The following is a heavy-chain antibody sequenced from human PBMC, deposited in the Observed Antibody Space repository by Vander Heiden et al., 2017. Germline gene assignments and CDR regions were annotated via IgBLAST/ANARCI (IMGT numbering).Heavy chain of an antibody. CDR3: TTDPEDMIVVVLGGY. V-gene: IGHV3-15*07. D-gene: IGHD3-22*01. Sequence: EVQLVESGGGLVKPGGPLRLPCAALGLPSGKAWMNWVRQAPGKGLEWVGRIKSKTDGGTTDYAAPVKGRFTISRDDSKNTLYLQMNSLKTEDTAVYYCTTDPEDMIVVVLGGYWGQGTLVTVSS. J-gene: IGHJ4*02. CDR1: GLPSGKAW. CDR2: IKSKTDGGTT.